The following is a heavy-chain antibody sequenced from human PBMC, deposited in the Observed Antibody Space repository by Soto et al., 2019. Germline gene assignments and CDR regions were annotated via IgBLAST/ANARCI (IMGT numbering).Heavy chain of an antibody. Sequence: GGSLRLSCVASGFTFSSYSVNWVRQAPGKGLEWISYISSGSKTIYYADSVKGRFTVSRDNAKNSQFLQMNSLRDEDTAVYYCVREDILGVRSFDYWGQGTLVTVSS. CDR2: ISSGSKTI. V-gene: IGHV3-48*02. CDR1: GFTFSSYS. J-gene: IGHJ4*02. CDR3: VREDILGVRSFDY. D-gene: IGHD3-9*01.